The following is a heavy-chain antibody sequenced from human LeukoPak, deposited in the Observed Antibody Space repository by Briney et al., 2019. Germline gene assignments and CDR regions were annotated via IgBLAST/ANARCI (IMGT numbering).Heavy chain of an antibody. CDR2: INHSGST. J-gene: IGHJ4*02. V-gene: IGHV4-34*01. Sequence: SETLSLTCAVYGGSFSGYYWSWIRQPPGKGLEWIGEINHSGSTNYHPSLKSRVTISVDTSKNQFSLKLSSVTAADTAVYYCATTYSSSWYVGYWGQGTLVTVSS. CDR3: ATTYSSSWYVGY. D-gene: IGHD6-13*01. CDR1: GGSFSGYY.